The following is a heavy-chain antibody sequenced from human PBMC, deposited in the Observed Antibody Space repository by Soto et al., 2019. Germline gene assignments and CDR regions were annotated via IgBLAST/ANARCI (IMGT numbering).Heavy chain of an antibody. Sequence: QLQLQESGPGLVKPSETLSLTCSVSGDSINSDKYYWGWIRQPPGKGLEWIGSIYFRGNTYYNPSLQTRVTISLYMSKSQFSLKLNSVTAADSAVYFCARLEGLATISYYFDFWGQGALVTVSS. CDR2: IYFRGNT. J-gene: IGHJ4*02. V-gene: IGHV4-39*01. CDR1: GDSINSDKYY. CDR3: ARLEGLATISYYFDF. D-gene: IGHD3-9*01.